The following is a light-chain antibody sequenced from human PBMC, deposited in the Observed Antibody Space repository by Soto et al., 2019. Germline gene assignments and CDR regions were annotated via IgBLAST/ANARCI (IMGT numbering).Light chain of an antibody. CDR1: RSISSW. J-gene: IGKJ4*01. CDR3: QQYDNYPLT. V-gene: IGKV1-5*03. CDR2: KAS. Sequence: DIQMTQSPSTLSASVGDRVTITCRASRSISSWLAWYQQKPGKAPKLLIYKASSLESGVPSRFSGSGSGTEFTLTISSLQPDDFATYYCQQYDNYPLTFGGGTKVDIK.